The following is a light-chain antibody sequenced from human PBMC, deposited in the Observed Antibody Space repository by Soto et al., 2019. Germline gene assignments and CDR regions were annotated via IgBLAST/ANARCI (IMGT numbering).Light chain of an antibody. CDR1: QSISTF. CDR3: QQRDSWPPLS. CDR2: DAS. Sequence: EIVLTQSPATLSLAPGERATLSCRASQSISTFLAWYQQKPGQAPRLLIYDASNRATGVPARFSGSGSETHFILSINSLEPEDSGVYYCQQRDSWPPLSFGGGTRVEIK. J-gene: IGKJ4*01. V-gene: IGKV3-11*01.